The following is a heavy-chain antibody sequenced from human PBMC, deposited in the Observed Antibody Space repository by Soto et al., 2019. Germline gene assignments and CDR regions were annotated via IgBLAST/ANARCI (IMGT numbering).Heavy chain of an antibody. Sequence: QVQLVQSGAEVKKPGSSVTVSCKASGGTFSGYTISWVRQAPGQGLEWMGGIIPIFGTANYAQKFQGRVTITAEESTSTAYMELRSLRSEDTAVYYCARGNHRWLQLWYFDLWGRGTLVTVSS. J-gene: IGHJ2*01. V-gene: IGHV1-69*12. CDR2: IIPIFGTA. CDR1: GGTFSGYT. CDR3: ARGNHRWLQLWYFDL. D-gene: IGHD5-12*01.